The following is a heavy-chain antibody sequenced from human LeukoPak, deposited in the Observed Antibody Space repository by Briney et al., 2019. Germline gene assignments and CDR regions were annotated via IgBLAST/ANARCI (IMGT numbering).Heavy chain of an antibody. Sequence: PAETLSLTCTVSGGSISSYYWSWIRQPPGKGRECIGYIYNNGNTNYNPSLKSRVTISIDTSKRQISLKLSSVTAADTVMYYCARDILSTGSSDDSWGQGTLVTVSS. D-gene: IGHD1-26*01. CDR2: IYNNGNT. V-gene: IGHV4-59*01. CDR1: GGSISSYY. J-gene: IGHJ4*02. CDR3: ARDILSTGSSDDS.